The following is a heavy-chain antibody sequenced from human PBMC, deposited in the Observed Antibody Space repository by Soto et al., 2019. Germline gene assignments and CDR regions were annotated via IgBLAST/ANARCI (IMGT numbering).Heavy chain of an antibody. CDR1: GFTFSDYY. CDR3: AKTCHNDYGDLSDYYYYMDV. D-gene: IGHD4-17*01. V-gene: IGHV3-11*06. CDR2: ISSSSSYT. Sequence: GGSLRLSCAASGFTFSDYYMSWIRQAPGKGLEWVSYISSSSSYTNYADSVKGRFTISRDNAKNSLYLQMNSLRAEDTAVYYWAKTCHNDYGDLSDYYYYMDVWGKGTTVTVSS. J-gene: IGHJ6*03.